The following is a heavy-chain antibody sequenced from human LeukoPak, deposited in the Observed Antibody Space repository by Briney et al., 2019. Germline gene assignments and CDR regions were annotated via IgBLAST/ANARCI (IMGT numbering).Heavy chain of an antibody. D-gene: IGHD4-17*01. CDR3: ARGRGTVTTFRISTTNDY. J-gene: IGHJ4*02. V-gene: IGHV4-59*12. CDR1: GGSISSYY. Sequence: SETLSLTCTVSGGSISSYYWSWIRQPPGKGLEWIGYIYYSGSTNYNPSLKSRVTISVDTSKNQFSLKLSSVTAADTAVYYCARGRGTVTTFRISTTNDYWGQGTLVTASS. CDR2: IYYSGST.